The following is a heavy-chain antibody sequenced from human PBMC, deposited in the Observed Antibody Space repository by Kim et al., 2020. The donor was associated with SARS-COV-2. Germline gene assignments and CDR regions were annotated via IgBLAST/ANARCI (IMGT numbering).Heavy chain of an antibody. CDR3: SRLDFNWFDP. J-gene: IGHJ5*02. CDR2: IHYSGNT. V-gene: IGHV4-59*13. CDR1: GGSISSYY. D-gene: IGHD3-3*01. Sequence: SETLSLTCTVSGGSISSYYWNWIRQPPGKGLEWIGYIHYSGNTNYNPSLKSRVTISVDTSKNQFSLKVTSVTAADTAVYYCSRLDFNWFDPVGQGTLVTV.